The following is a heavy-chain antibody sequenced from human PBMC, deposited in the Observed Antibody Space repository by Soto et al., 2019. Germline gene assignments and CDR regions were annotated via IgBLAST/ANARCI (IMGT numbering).Heavy chain of an antibody. CDR1: GGSISNYY. CDR3: ARGRQDFWSGPFDY. D-gene: IGHD3-3*01. J-gene: IGHJ4*02. V-gene: IGHV4-4*07. CDR2: IDTSGST. Sequence: SETLSLTCTVSGGSISNYYCNWIRQPAGKGLEWIGRIDTSGSTNYNPSLKSRVTMSVDTSKQEFSLKLSSVTAADTALYYCARGRQDFWSGPFDYWGRGALVTVSS.